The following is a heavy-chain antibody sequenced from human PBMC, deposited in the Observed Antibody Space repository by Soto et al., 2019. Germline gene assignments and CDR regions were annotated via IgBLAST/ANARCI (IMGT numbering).Heavy chain of an antibody. V-gene: IGHV3-30-3*01. CDR1: GFTFSNYG. J-gene: IGHJ5*02. D-gene: IGHD6-6*01. CDR3: ARGLEYSSSSGFDP. CDR2: ISYDGSNK. Sequence: QVQLVESGGGVVQPGRSLRLSCTASGFTFSNYGMHWVRQAPGKGLKWVAVISYDGSNKYYADSVKGRFTISRDNSKNTLYLQMNSLRAEDTAVYYCARGLEYSSSSGFDPWGQGTLVTVSS.